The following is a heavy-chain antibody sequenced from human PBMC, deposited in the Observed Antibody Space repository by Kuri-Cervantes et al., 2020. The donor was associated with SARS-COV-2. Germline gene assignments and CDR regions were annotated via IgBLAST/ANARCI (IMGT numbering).Heavy chain of an antibody. V-gene: IGHV1-24*01. CDR1: GYTLTELS. Sequence: ASVKVSRKVSGYTLTELSMHWVRQAPGKGLEWMGGFDPGDGEIIYAQKVQGRVTMTEDTSTHTAYMDLSSLRSEDTAVYYCARQTGDDQNWFDPWGQGTLVTVSS. CDR3: ARQTGDDQNWFDP. J-gene: IGHJ5*02. D-gene: IGHD2-21*02. CDR2: FDPGDGEI.